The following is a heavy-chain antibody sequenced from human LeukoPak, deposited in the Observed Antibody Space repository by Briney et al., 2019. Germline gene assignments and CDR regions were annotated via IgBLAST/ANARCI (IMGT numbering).Heavy chain of an antibody. CDR1: GGSFSGYY. J-gene: IGHJ4*02. CDR2: IYYSGST. D-gene: IGHD4-17*01. V-gene: IGHV4-59*01. Sequence: PSETLSLTCAVYGGSFSGYYWSWIRQPPGKGLEWIGYIYYSGSTNYNPSLKSRVTISVDTSKNQFSLKLSSVTAADTAVYYCARAIRSYYFDYWGQGTLVTVSS. CDR3: ARAIRSYYFDY.